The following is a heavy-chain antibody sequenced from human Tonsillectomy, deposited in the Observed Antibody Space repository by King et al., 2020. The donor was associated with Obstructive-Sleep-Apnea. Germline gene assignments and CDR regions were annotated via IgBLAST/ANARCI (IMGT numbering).Heavy chain of an antibody. CDR3: AKDRGGSGSFYPDY. D-gene: IGHD3-10*01. J-gene: IGHJ4*02. Sequence: VQLVESGGGLVQPGRSLRISCAASRFTFDDYAMHWVRQVPGKGLEWVSGISWNSGSIGYADSVKGRFTISRDNAKNSLYLQMNSLRAEDTALYYCAKDRGGSGSFYPDYWGQGTLVTVSS. V-gene: IGHV3-9*01. CDR1: RFTFDDYA. CDR2: ISWNSGSI.